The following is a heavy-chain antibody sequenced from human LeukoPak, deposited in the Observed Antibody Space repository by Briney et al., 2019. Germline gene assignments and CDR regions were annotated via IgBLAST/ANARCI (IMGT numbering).Heavy chain of an antibody. V-gene: IGHV4-59*01. J-gene: IGHJ5*02. CDR3: ARGVTAAGTYSWFDP. CDR1: GGSISSYY. CDR2: IYYSGST. D-gene: IGHD6-13*01. Sequence: PSETLSLTCTVSGGSISSYYWSWIRQPPGKGLEWIGYIYYSGSTNYNPSLKSRVTISVDTSKNQFSLKLTSVTAADTAVYYCARGVTAAGTYSWFDPWGQGILVTVSS.